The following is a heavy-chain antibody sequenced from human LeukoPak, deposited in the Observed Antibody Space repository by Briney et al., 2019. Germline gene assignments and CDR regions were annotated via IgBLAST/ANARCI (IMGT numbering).Heavy chain of an antibody. D-gene: IGHD2-21*01. J-gene: IGHJ2*01. CDR2: IGVEGDT. V-gene: IGHV3-13*01. CDR1: GFTFSAYD. Sequence: GGSLRLSCASSGFTFSAYDFHWVRQTTGGSLEWVSAIGVEGDTYYPDFARGRFTISRENAKNSLYLQMNSLRAGDTAVYYCAREFCGGTVKCSGGYFFDLWGRGIPVTVSS. CDR3: AREFCGGTVKCSGGYFFDL.